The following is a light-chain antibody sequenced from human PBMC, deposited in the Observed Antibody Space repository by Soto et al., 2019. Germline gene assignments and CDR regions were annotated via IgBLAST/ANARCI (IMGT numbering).Light chain of an antibody. Sequence: EIVLTQSPDTLSLSPGERATLSCWASHSVTTHLAWFQQRPGQTPRLLIYGASTRATGIPARFSGSGSGTEFTLTISSLQSEDFAVYYCQQYNNWPGTFGQGTKVDIK. CDR1: HSVTTH. CDR3: QQYNNWPGT. CDR2: GAS. V-gene: IGKV3-15*01. J-gene: IGKJ1*01.